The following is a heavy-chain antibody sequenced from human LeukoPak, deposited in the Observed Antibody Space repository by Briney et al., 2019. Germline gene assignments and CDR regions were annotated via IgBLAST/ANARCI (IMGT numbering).Heavy chain of an antibody. V-gene: IGHV5-51*01. Sequence: GESLQISCKGSGYSFTSYWIGWVRQLPGKGLEWMGIIYPGDSDTRYSPSFQGQVTISADKSISTAYLQWSSLKASDTAMYHCARHPDWRELPDYWGQGTLVTVSS. CDR3: ARHPDWRELPDY. CDR1: GYSFTSYW. J-gene: IGHJ4*02. D-gene: IGHD1-26*01. CDR2: IYPGDSDT.